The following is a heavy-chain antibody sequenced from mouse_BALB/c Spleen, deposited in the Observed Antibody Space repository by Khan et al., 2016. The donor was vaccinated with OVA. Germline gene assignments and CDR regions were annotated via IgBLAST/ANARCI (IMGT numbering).Heavy chain of an antibody. CDR1: GFNIKDYY. CDR3: VRRGYGNYWFAY. J-gene: IGHJ3*01. CDR2: IDPENGNT. D-gene: IGHD2-1*01. V-gene: IGHV14-1*02. Sequence: VQLKESGAELVRPGALVKLSCKASGFNIKDYYMLWVKQRPEQGLEWIGWIDPENGNTIYDPKFQGKASITADTSSNTAYLQLSSLTSEDTAVDYCVRRGYGNYWFAYWGQGTLVTVSA.